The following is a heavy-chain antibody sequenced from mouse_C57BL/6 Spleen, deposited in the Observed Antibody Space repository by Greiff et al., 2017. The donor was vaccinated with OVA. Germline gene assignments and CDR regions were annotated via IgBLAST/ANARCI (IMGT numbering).Heavy chain of an antibody. CDR1: GFTFSDYG. J-gene: IGHJ1*03. CDR2: ISNLAYSI. Sequence: EVKLVESGGGLVQPGGSLKLSCAASGFTFSDYGMAWVRQAPRKGPEWVAFISNLAYSIYYADTVTGRFTISEGNAKNTLYREMSSLRYEDTAMYYGARVAPGTVAESYFDVWGTGTTVTVSS. CDR3: ARVAPGTVAESYFDV. D-gene: IGHD1-1*01. V-gene: IGHV5-15*01.